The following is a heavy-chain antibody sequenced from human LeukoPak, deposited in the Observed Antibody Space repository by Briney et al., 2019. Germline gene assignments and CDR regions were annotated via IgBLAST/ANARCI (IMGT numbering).Heavy chain of an antibody. J-gene: IGHJ4*02. CDR1: GGSINTPNYY. D-gene: IGHD6-19*01. Sequence: SETLSLTCTVSGGSINTPNYYWGWIRQTPGKGLEWIGNIFYSGGTYYSPSLTSRVTISLDTSKNQFSLKLSSVTAADTAVYYCARSGSGLDYWGQGTLVTVSS. CDR3: ARSGSGLDY. V-gene: IGHV4-39*07. CDR2: IFYSGGT.